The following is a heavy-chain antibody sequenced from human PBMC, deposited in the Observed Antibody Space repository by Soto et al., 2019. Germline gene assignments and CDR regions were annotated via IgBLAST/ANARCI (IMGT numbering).Heavy chain of an antibody. CDR3: ARARHNWNYPGNWFDP. V-gene: IGHV3-30-3*01. J-gene: IGHJ5*02. CDR1: GFTFSSYA. D-gene: IGHD1-7*01. Sequence: VQLVESGGGLVQPGGSLRLSCAASGFTFSSYAMHWVRQAPGKGLEWVAVISYDGSNKYYADSVKGRFTISRDNSKNTLYLQMNSLRAEDTAVYYCARARHNWNYPGNWFDPWGQGTLVTVSS. CDR2: ISYDGSNK.